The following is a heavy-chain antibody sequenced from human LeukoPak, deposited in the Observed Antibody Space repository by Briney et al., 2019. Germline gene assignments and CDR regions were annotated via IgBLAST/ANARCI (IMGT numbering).Heavy chain of an antibody. J-gene: IGHJ6*03. D-gene: IGHD6-19*01. Sequence: PGGFLRLSCAASGFTFSSYGMSWVRQAPGKGLEWVSGISGSADSTYYADSVKGRFTISRDNSKNTLYLQMNSLRAEDTAVYYCAKVAYSSPEDVWGKGTTVTVSS. CDR2: ISGSADST. CDR3: AKVAYSSPEDV. CDR1: GFTFSSYG. V-gene: IGHV3-23*01.